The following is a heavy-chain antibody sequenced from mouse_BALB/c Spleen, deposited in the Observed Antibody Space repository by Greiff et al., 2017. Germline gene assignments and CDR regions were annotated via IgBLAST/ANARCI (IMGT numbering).Heavy chain of an antibody. CDR1: GFSLTGYG. CDR2: IWGDGST. V-gene: IGHV2-6-7*01. D-gene: IGHD1-2*01. Sequence: QVQLKESGPGLVAPSQSLSITCTVSGFSLTGYGVNWVRQPPGKGLEWLGMIWGDGSTDYNSALKSRLSISKDNSKSQVFLKMNSLQTDDTARYYCARDPFITTATGGAMDYWGQGTSVTVSS. J-gene: IGHJ4*01. CDR3: ARDPFITTATGGAMDY.